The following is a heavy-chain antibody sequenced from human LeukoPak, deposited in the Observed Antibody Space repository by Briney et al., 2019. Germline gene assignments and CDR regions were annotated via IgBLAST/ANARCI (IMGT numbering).Heavy chain of an antibody. CDR2: ISLGNT. CDR1: GDTLSTYY. CDR3: ARDKRHSYGKYFDP. J-gene: IGHJ4*02. D-gene: IGHD5-18*01. V-gene: IGHV4-59*12. Sequence: SETLSLTCSLSGDTLSTYYWNWIRQTPGRGLEWIGHISLGNTEYNPALKSRVTISVDTSKNEFYLRLTSVTAADTALYFCARDKRHSYGKYFDPWSQGTLVSVSS.